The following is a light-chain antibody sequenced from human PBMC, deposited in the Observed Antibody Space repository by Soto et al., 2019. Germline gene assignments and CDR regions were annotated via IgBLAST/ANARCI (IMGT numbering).Light chain of an antibody. Sequence: QSALTQPPSVSWCPGQSVTISCTGTSTDIVSYNRVSWYQQPPGTAPKLMIYEVSKRPSGVPDRFSGSKSGNTASLTISGLQAADEADYYCSLYTSDNAYVFGTGTKVTVL. CDR2: EVS. CDR1: STDIVSYNR. CDR3: SLYTSDNAYV. V-gene: IGLV2-18*01. J-gene: IGLJ1*01.